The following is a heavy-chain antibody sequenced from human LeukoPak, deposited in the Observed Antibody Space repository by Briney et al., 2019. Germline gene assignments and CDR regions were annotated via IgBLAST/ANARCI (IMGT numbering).Heavy chain of an antibody. CDR1: GGSISSSNYY. CDR3: TQHAVHGNNDY. J-gene: IGHJ4*02. Sequence: SETLSLTCSVSGGSISSSNYYWAWIRQPPGKGLEWVGSIYYSGSTYYHPSLKSRVIISVDTSKNQFSLKLTSVTAADTAVYYCTQHAVHGNNDYWGQGTLVTVSS. CDR2: IYYSGST. D-gene: IGHD2/OR15-2a*01. V-gene: IGHV4-39*07.